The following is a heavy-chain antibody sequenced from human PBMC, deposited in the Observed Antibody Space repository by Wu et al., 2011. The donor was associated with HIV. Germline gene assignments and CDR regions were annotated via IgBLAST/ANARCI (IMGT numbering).Heavy chain of an antibody. Sequence: QVQLVQSGAEVKKPGASVKVSCKASGYTFTSYDINWVRQATGQGLEWMGWMNPNSGNTNYAQKFQDRVTITADKSTSTVYMELSSLRSEDTAVYYCARDAYYDFWSGPRYYYYYMDVWGKGTTVTVSS. CDR2: MNPNSGNT. J-gene: IGHJ6*03. CDR1: GYTFTSYD. D-gene: IGHD3-3*01. V-gene: IGHV1-8*03. CDR3: ARDAYYDFWSGPRYYYYYMDV.